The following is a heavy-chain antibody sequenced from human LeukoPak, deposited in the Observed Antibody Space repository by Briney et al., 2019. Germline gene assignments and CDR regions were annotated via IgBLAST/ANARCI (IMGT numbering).Heavy chain of an antibody. CDR1: GYTFTGYY. D-gene: IGHD6-13*01. CDR2: INPNSGGT. V-gene: IGHV1-2*02. CDR3: ARLSYSSSWNFDY. Sequence: GASVKVSCKASGYTFTGYYMHWVRQAPGQGLEWMGWINPNSGGTNYAQKFQGRVTMTRDTSISTAYMELSRLRSDDTAVYYCARLSYSSSWNFDYWGQGTLVTVSS. J-gene: IGHJ4*02.